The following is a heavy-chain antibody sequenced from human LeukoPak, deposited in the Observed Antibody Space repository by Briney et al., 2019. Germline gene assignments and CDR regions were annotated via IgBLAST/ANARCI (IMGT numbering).Heavy chain of an antibody. CDR1: GDSVSINSAA. J-gene: IGHJ3*02. CDR3: ARYATAGYSYVQDAFDI. D-gene: IGHD5-18*01. CDR2: TYYRSKWYN. Sequence: SQTLSLTCAISGDSVSINSAAWNWIRQSPSRGLEWLGRTYYRSKWYNDYAVSVKSRITINPDTSKNQFSLQLNYVTPEDTAVYYCARYATAGYSYVQDAFDIWGQGTMVTVSS. V-gene: IGHV6-1*01.